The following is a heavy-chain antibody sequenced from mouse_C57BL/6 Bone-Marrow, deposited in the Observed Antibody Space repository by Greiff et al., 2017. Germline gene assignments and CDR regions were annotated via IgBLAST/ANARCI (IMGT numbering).Heavy chain of an antibody. CDR1: GYAFSSSW. V-gene: IGHV1-82*01. CDR2: IYPGDGDT. D-gene: IGHD2-1*01. Sequence: QVTLKVSGPELVKPGASVKISCKASGYAFSSSWMNWVKQRPGKGLEWIGRIYPGDGDTNYNGKFKGKATLTADKSSSTAYMQLSSLTSEDSAVYFCARRGFYGKKDYFDYWGQGTTLTVSS. J-gene: IGHJ2*01. CDR3: ARRGFYGKKDYFDY.